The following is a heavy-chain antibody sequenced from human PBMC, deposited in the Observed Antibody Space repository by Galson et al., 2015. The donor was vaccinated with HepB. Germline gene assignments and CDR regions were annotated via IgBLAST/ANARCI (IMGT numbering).Heavy chain of an antibody. Sequence: VKVSCKASGYTFTSYYMHWVRQAPGQGLEWMGIINPSGGSTSYAQKFQGRVTMTRDTSTSTVYMELSSLRSEDTAVYYCARAQDHDSSGYYYFDYWGQGTLVTVSS. D-gene: IGHD3-22*01. V-gene: IGHV1-46*03. CDR2: INPSGGST. CDR3: ARAQDHDSSGYYYFDY. CDR1: GYTFTSYY. J-gene: IGHJ4*02.